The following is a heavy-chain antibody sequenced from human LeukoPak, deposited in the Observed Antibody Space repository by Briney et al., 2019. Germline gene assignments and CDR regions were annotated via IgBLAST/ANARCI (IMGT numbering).Heavy chain of an antibody. J-gene: IGHJ5*02. Sequence: GGSLRLSCAASGFTGSNNYMSWVRQAPGKGLEWVSAIHSSGGTYYADSMKGRFTISRDTSKNTLYLQINSLRVEDTAVYYCIVFGDSNHWGQGTLVTVSS. CDR1: GFTGSNNY. CDR2: IHSSGGT. CDR3: IVFGDSNH. D-gene: IGHD4-17*01. V-gene: IGHV3-53*01.